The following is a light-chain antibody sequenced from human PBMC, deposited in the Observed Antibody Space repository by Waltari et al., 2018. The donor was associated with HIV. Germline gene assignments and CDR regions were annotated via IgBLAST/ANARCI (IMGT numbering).Light chain of an antibody. J-gene: IGLJ2*01. CDR2: EDN. V-gene: IGLV6-57*01. Sequence: NFMLTQPHSVSESPGKTVTISCTRSSGSVASNYVQWYQQRPGSSPTTVIYEDNQRPSVVPDLFSGSIDSSSNSASLTISGLKTEDEADYYCQSYDSRNHVVFGGGTKLTVL. CDR3: QSYDSRNHVV. CDR1: SGSVASNY.